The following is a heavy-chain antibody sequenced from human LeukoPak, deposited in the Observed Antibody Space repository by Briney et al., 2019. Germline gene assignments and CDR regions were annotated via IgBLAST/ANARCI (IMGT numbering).Heavy chain of an antibody. CDR1: GFTFSSYG. D-gene: IGHD2-15*01. CDR3: AKERAYCSGGSCYLDV. V-gene: IGHV3-33*06. CDR2: IWYDGSNK. Sequence: GGSLRLSCAASGFTFSSYGMHWVRQAPGKGLEWVAVIWYDGSNKYYADSVKGRFTISRDNSKNTLYLQMNSLRAEDTAVYYCAKERAYCSGGSCYLDVWGQGTTVTVSS. J-gene: IGHJ6*02.